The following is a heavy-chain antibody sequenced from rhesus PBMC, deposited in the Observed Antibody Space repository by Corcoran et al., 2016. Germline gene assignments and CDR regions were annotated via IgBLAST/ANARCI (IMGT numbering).Heavy chain of an antibody. V-gene: IGHV4-122*02. D-gene: IGHD6-25*01. CDR2: ISYSGRT. CDR1: GYSISSGYG. J-gene: IGHJ4*01. CDR3: ARDWERQPFDY. Sequence: QLQLQESGPGLVKPSETLSLTCAVSGYSISSGYGWSWIRQPPGKGLEWIGYISYSGRTRYHPSLKSRVTISRDTSKNQFSLKLSSVTAADTAVYYCARDWERQPFDYWGQGVLVTVSS.